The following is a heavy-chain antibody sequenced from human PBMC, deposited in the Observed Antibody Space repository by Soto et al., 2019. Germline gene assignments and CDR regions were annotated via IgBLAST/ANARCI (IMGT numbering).Heavy chain of an antibody. D-gene: IGHD3-9*01. CDR3: TRDRGSKTGSPFY. J-gene: IGHJ4*02. CDR1: GFAFSGYA. V-gene: IGHV3-30-3*01. Sequence: GGSLRLSCGAFGFAFSGYALHWVRQAPGKGLEWVAAMSNDGAKKYYADSVKGRFTISRDNSKNTLYLQMNSLRPEDTAVYYCTRDRGSKTGSPFYWGQGTLVTVSS. CDR2: MSNDGAKK.